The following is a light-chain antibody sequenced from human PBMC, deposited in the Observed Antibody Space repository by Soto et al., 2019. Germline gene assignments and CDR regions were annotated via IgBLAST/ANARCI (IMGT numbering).Light chain of an antibody. CDR1: QSVTRSS. V-gene: IGKV3-20*01. CDR3: QQYGDPPPYS. CDR2: GAS. J-gene: IGKJ2*03. Sequence: EIVLTQSPGTLSLSPGERATLSCRASQSVTRSSLAWYQQRPGQAPRLLIFGASSRAAGIPYRFSGSGSATDFALTISRLEPEDSAVYYRQQYGDPPPYSFGQGTKLEI.